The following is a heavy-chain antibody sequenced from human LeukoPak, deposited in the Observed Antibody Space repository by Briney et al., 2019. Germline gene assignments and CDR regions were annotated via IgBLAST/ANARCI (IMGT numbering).Heavy chain of an antibody. Sequence: SVKVSCKASGGTFSSYAISWVRQAPGQGLEWMGRIIPIFGTANYAQKFQGRVTITTDESTSTAYTELSSLRSEDTAVYYCATATWWELTPYYYMDVWGKGTTVTVSS. CDR2: IIPIFGTA. J-gene: IGHJ6*03. V-gene: IGHV1-69*05. CDR1: GGTFSSYA. D-gene: IGHD1-26*01. CDR3: ATATWWELTPYYYMDV.